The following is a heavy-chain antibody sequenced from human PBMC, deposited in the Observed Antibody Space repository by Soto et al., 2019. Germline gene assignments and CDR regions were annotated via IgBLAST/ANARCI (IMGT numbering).Heavy chain of an antibody. Sequence: SETLSLTCTVSGGSISSNNYYWGWIRQPPGKGLEWIGSIYYSGSTYYNPSLKSRVTISVDTSKNQFSLKLSSVTAADTAVYYCAGTLTTVVNYFDYWGQGALVTVSS. CDR3: AGTLTTVVNYFDY. V-gene: IGHV4-39*01. CDR1: GGSISSNNYY. J-gene: IGHJ4*02. D-gene: IGHD3-10*01. CDR2: IYYSGST.